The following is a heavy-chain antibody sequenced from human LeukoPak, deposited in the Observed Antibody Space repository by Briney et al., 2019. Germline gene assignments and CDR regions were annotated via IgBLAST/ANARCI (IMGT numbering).Heavy chain of an antibody. CDR2: IWYDGSNK. CDR1: GFTFSSYG. Sequence: PGRSLRLSCAASGFTFSSYGMHWVRQAPGKGLEWVAVIWYDGSNKYYADSVKGRFTISRDNSKNTLYLQMNSLRAEDTAVYYCAKPGILRLSSYYYYGMDVWGQGTTVTVSS. J-gene: IGHJ6*02. CDR3: AKPGILRLSSYYYYGMDV. V-gene: IGHV3-33*06. D-gene: IGHD1-20*01.